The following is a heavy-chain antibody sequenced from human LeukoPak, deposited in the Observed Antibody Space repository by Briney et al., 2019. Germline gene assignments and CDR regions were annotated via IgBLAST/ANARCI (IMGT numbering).Heavy chain of an antibody. Sequence: ASVKVSCKASGYTFTAYYMHWVRQAPGQGLEWMGWINPNSGGTNYAQKFQGRVTMTRDTSISTAYMELSRLRSDDTAVYYCARWGLYSTRAWFDPWGQGTLVTVSS. V-gene: IGHV1-2*02. D-gene: IGHD2-2*02. J-gene: IGHJ5*02. CDR3: ARWGLYSTRAWFDP. CDR1: GYTFTAYY. CDR2: INPNSGGT.